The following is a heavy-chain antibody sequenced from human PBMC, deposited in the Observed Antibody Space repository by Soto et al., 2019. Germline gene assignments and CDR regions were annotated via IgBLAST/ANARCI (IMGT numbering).Heavy chain of an antibody. V-gene: IGHV3-74*01. CDR3: ARDPYSSGWYWDQTHYGMDV. Sequence: GGSLRLSCAASGFTFSSYWMHWVRQAPGKGLVWVSRINSDGSSTSYADSVKGRFTISRDNAKNTLYLQMNSLRAEDTAVYYCARDPYSSGWYWDQTHYGMDVWGQGTTVTVSS. CDR2: INSDGSST. D-gene: IGHD6-19*01. J-gene: IGHJ6*02. CDR1: GFTFSSYW.